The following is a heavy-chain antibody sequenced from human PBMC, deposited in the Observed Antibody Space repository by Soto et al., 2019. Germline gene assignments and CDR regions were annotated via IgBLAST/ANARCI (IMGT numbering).Heavy chain of an antibody. J-gene: IGHJ4*02. CDR1: GGSISSYY. CDR3: ARGPRRPFDY. CDR2: IYYSGST. Sequence: SETLSLTCTVSGGSISSYYWSWIRQPPGKGLEWIGYIYYSGSTNYNPSLKSRVTISVDNSKNTLYLQMNSLRAEDTAVYYCARGPRRPFDYWGQGTLVTVSS. V-gene: IGHV4-59*12.